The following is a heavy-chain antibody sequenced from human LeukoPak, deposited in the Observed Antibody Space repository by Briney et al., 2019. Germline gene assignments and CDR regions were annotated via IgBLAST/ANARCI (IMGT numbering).Heavy chain of an antibody. Sequence: SVKVSCKASAYTLTNNNIHWVRQAPGQGLELMGIINPSSGSTSYAQKFQGRVTMTRDTSTSTVYMELSSLRSEDTAVYFCARDSSITMVRGVLKYWGQGTLVTVSS. D-gene: IGHD3-10*01. CDR3: ARDSSITMVRGVLKY. CDR1: AYTLTNNN. J-gene: IGHJ4*02. CDR2: INPSSGST. V-gene: IGHV1-46*01.